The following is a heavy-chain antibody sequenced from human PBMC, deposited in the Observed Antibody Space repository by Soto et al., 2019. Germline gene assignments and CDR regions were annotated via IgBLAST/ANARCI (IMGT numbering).Heavy chain of an antibody. CDR1: GFTFSGYW. Sequence: VGSLRLSCSASGFTFSGYWMTWVRQAPGKGLEWVANIKDDGSEKYYVDSVKGRFTISRDNPKTSLYLQMNSLRADDTAVYYCARPLYGSGSVWFDPWGQGTLVTVSS. CDR3: ARPLYGSGSVWFDP. CDR2: IKDDGSEK. D-gene: IGHD3-10*01. V-gene: IGHV3-7*03. J-gene: IGHJ5*02.